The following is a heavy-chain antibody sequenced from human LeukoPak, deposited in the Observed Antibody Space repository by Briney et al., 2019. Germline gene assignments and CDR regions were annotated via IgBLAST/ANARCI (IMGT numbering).Heavy chain of an antibody. Sequence: ASVKVSCKASGYTFTSYGISWVRQAPGQGLEWMGWISAYNGNTNYAQKLQGRVTMTTDTSTSTAYMELRSLRSDDTAVYYCARDRPIAVAGRGFWEFDYWGQGTLVTVSS. D-gene: IGHD6-19*01. J-gene: IGHJ4*02. V-gene: IGHV1-18*01. CDR2: ISAYNGNT. CDR3: ARDRPIAVAGRGFWEFDY. CDR1: GYTFTSYG.